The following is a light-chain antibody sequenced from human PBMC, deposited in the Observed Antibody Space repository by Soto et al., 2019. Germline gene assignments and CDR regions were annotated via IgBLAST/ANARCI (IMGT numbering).Light chain of an antibody. V-gene: IGKV3-20*01. J-gene: IGKJ1*01. CDR3: QQYGGSSWT. CDR2: GAS. CDR1: QSVGGTY. Sequence: EIVLTQSPDTLSLSPGESATLSCRASQSVGGTYLAWYQQKPGQAPRLLIYGASSRATGVPARFSGSVSGTEFTLTISRLEAEDFAVYYCQQYGGSSWTFGQGTKVEIK.